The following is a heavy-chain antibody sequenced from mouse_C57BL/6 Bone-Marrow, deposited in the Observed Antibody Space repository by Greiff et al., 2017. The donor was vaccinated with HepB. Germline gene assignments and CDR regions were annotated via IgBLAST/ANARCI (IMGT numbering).Heavy chain of an antibody. CDR3: ARSGSQPRGYFDV. J-gene: IGHJ1*03. Sequence: QVQLQQPGAELVKPGASVKLSCKASGYTFTSYWMHWVKQRPGQGLEWIGMIHPNSGSTNYNEKFKSKATLTVDKSSSTAYMQLSSLTSEDSAVYNCARSGSQPRGYFDVWGTGTTVTVSS. CDR1: GYTFTSYW. CDR2: IHPNSGST. V-gene: IGHV1-64*01. D-gene: IGHD1-1*01.